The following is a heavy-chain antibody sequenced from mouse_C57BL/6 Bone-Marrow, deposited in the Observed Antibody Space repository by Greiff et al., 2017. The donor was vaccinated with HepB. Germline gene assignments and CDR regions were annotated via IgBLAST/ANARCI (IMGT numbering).Heavy chain of an antibody. CDR2: INPCTGGT. V-gene: IGHV1-43*01. Sequence: DVQLQESGPELVKPGASVKISCKASGYSFTGYYMHWVKQSSEKSLEWIGEINPCTGGTSYNQKFKGKATLTVDKSSSTAYMQLKSLTSEDSAVYYCARGGYYGSRFYFDYWGQGTTLTVSS. D-gene: IGHD1-1*01. CDR1: GYSFTGYY. J-gene: IGHJ2*01. CDR3: ARGGYYGSRFYFDY.